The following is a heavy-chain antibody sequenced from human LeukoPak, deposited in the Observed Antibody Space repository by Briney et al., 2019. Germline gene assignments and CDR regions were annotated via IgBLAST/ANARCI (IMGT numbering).Heavy chain of an antibody. J-gene: IGHJ4*02. CDR2: ISSSGTTI. Sequence: HAGGSLRLSCAASGFTFRTSGMNWVRQAPGKGLEWVSYISSSGTTISYAQSVKGRFTITRDNAQNSLTLHMNTLRADDTAVYYCAKDRQRFIVGASGGLAGFDYWGLGTLVTVSS. CDR1: GFTFRTSG. CDR3: AKDRQRFIVGASGGLAGFDY. V-gene: IGHV3-48*01. D-gene: IGHD1-26*01.